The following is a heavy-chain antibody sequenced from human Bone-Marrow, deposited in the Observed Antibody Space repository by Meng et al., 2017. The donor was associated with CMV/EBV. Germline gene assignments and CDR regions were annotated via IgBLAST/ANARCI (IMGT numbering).Heavy chain of an antibody. Sequence: QVQLGQSGAEVKKPGASVEVSCKASGYTVTDYYIHWVRQAPGQWLEWMGWINPNDDTNYAQNFQGRVTMTRDMSINTVYMELSRLTSDDTAVYYCARSSGWSRFDYWGLGTLVTVSS. CDR2: INPNDDT. CDR3: ARSSGWSRFDY. CDR1: GYTVTDYY. V-gene: IGHV1-2*02. D-gene: IGHD6-19*01. J-gene: IGHJ4*02.